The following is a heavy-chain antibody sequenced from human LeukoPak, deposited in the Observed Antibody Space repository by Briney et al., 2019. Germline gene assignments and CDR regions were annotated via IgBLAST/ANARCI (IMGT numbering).Heavy chain of an antibody. V-gene: IGHV3-48*02. CDR3: ARKYGGYADY. J-gene: IGHJ4*02. D-gene: IGHD5-12*01. CDR1: GFPFNSYS. Sequence: PGGSLRLSFAASGFPFNSYSMTWVRPAPGKGLEWVSHISGGSSSVYYADSVKGRFTISRDNAKNSLYLQMNSLRDEDTAVYYCARKYGGYADYWGQGTLVTVSS. CDR2: ISGGSSSV.